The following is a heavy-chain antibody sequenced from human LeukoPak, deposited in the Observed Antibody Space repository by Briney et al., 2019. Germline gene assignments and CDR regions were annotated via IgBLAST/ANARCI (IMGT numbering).Heavy chain of an antibody. V-gene: IGHV1-2*02. CDR1: GYTFTGYY. CDR2: INPNSGGT. J-gene: IGHJ6*02. Sequence: ASVKVSCKASGYTFTGYYMHWVRQAPGQGLEWMGWINPNSGGTNYAQKFQGRVTMTRDTSVSTAYMEPSRLRSDDTAVYYCARVGTTMVRGVIITDYYYYGMDVWGQGTTATVSS. CDR3: ARVGTTMVRGVIITDYYYYGMDV. D-gene: IGHD3-10*01.